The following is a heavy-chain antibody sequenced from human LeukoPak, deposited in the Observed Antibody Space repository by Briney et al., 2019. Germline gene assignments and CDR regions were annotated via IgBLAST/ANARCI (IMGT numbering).Heavy chain of an antibody. D-gene: IGHD3-22*01. CDR3: ARTYYYDSSGYEGRAFDAFDI. J-gene: IGHJ3*02. CDR2: IYSGGST. Sequence: GGSLRLSCAASGFTVSSNYMSWVRQAPGKGLEWGSVIYSGGSTYYADSVKGRFTISRDNSKNTLYLQMNSLRAEDTAVYYCARTYYYDSSGYEGRAFDAFDIWGQGTMVTVSS. CDR1: GFTVSSNY. V-gene: IGHV3-53*01.